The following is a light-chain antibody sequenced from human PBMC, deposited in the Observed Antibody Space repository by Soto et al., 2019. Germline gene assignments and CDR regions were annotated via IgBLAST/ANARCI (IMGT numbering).Light chain of an antibody. CDR3: AAWDDRLNGWV. V-gene: IGLV1-44*01. J-gene: IGLJ3*02. CDR2: NNN. CDR1: SSNIGSNT. Sequence: QSALTQPPSASGTPGHRVTISCSGSSSNIGSNTVNWYQQVPGTAPKLLIYNNNQRPSGAPDRFSGSKSGTSASLAISGLQSEDEGDYYCAAWDDRLNGWVLGGGTQLTVL.